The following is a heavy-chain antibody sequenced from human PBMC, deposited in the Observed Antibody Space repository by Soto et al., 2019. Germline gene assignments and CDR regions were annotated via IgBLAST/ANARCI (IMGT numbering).Heavy chain of an antibody. V-gene: IGHV4-59*12. CDR1: NGSISGFY. J-gene: IGHJ4*02. CDR3: VRVGVGIGNHFDS. D-gene: IGHD1-26*01. Sequence: SETLSLTCSVSNGSISGFYWTWIRQPPGKILEWIGYIHYSGRTDYNPSLTSRATMSVDTSKNQFSLNLKSITAADTAVYYCVRVGVGIGNHFDSWGRGXLVTVYS. CDR2: IHYSGRT.